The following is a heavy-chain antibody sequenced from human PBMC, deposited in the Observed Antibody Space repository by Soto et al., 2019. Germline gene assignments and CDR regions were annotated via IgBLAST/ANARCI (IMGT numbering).Heavy chain of an antibody. Sequence: GGSLRLSCAASGFTFSRYGMHWVRQAPGKGLEWVAVIWYDGSNKYYADSVKGRFTTSRDNSKNTLDLQMNSLRAEDTAVYYCARDPYSSSYQLDYWGQGTLVTVSS. CDR2: IWYDGSNK. V-gene: IGHV3-33*01. CDR3: ARDPYSSSYQLDY. D-gene: IGHD6-6*01. CDR1: GFTFSRYG. J-gene: IGHJ4*02.